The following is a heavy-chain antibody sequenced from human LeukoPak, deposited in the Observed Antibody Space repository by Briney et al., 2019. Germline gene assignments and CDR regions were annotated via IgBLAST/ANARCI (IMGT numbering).Heavy chain of an antibody. CDR2: IYHSGST. D-gene: IGHD6-19*01. J-gene: IGHJ4*02. CDR3: ARGRRDTWSWVKPRYSRGWFPFDY. Sequence: PSETLSLTCTVSGGSISSSNWWSWGRPPPGKGLEGIGKIYHSGSTNYNPSLKSRVTISVAPSTNQFSRKLSSVTGADTAVYYCARGRRDTWSWVKPRYSRGWFPFDYWGQGTLVSVSS. CDR1: GGSISSSNW. V-gene: IGHV4-4*02.